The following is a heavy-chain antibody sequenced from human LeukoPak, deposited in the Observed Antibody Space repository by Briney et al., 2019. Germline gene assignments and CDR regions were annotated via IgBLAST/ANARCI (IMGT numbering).Heavy chain of an antibody. D-gene: IGHD3/OR15-3a*01. CDR1: GGSINSSSYY. CDR2: IYYSGST. V-gene: IGHV4-39*01. J-gene: IGHJ4*02. Sequence: SETLSLTCTVSGGSINSSSYYWGWIRQPPGKGLEWIGNIYYSGSTYYNPSLKSRVTISVDTSKSQFSLKLSSVTAADTAVYYCARQSGTGTLLDYWGQGTLVTVSS. CDR3: ARQSGTGTLLDY.